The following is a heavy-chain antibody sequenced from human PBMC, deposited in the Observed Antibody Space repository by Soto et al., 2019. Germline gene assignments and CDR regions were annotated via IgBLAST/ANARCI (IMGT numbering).Heavy chain of an antibody. CDR2: INPNTGGT. V-gene: IGHV1-2*02. D-gene: IGHD3-22*01. CDR1: GYTFTSYY. J-gene: IGHJ4*02. Sequence: GASVKVSCKASGYTFTSYYIHWVRQAPGQGLEWMGWINPNTGGTNYAPKFQGRVTMTRDTSITTAYMELSRLRSDDTAVYYCARNYYDSSDRDCIDYWGQGTPVTVSS. CDR3: ARNYYDSSDRDCIDY.